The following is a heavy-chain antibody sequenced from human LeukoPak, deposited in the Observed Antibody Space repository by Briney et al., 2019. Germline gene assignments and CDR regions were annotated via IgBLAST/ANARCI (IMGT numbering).Heavy chain of an antibody. D-gene: IGHD3-16*02. CDR1: GFTFGNYA. Sequence: GGSLRLSCVASGFTFGNYAIHWVRQAPGKGLEYVSGISSNGGSTDYANSVKGRFTISRDNSKNTLYLQMGSLRAEDTAVYYCAKIMITFGGVIVMVDYWGQGTLVTVSS. V-gene: IGHV3-64*01. CDR2: ISSNGGST. J-gene: IGHJ4*02. CDR3: AKIMITFGGVIVMVDY.